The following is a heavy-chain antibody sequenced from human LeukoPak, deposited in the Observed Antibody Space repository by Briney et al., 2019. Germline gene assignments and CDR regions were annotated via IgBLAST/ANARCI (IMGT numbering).Heavy chain of an antibody. D-gene: IGHD3-10*01. CDR1: NYSISTDYY. CDR2: MYHSGST. CDR3: ARDYYGGHNLYNFDF. Sequence: SETLSLTCTVSNYSISTDYYWGWIRQPPGKGLEWIGTMYHSGSTYYNPSLKSRVTISVDTSKNQFSLKLSSVTAADTAVYYCARDYYGGHNLYNFDFWGQGTRVIVSS. V-gene: IGHV4-38-2*02. J-gene: IGHJ4*02.